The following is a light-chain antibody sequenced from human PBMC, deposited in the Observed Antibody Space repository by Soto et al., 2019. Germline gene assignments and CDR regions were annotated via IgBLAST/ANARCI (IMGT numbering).Light chain of an antibody. CDR2: EVS. CDR3: SSYTSSSTLV. CDR1: SSDVGSYNR. V-gene: IGLV2-18*02. J-gene: IGLJ2*01. Sequence: HSALTQPPSVSGSPGQSVTISCTGTSSDVGSYNRVSWYQQPPGTAPKLMIYEVSNRPSGVPDRFSGSKSGNTASLTISGLQAEDEADYYCSSYTSSSTLVFGGGTKLTVL.